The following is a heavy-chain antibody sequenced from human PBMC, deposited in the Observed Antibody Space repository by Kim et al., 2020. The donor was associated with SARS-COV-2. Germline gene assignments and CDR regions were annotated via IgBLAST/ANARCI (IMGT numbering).Heavy chain of an antibody. CDR3: ARAVLLGVAMGFDL. CDR2: IYYSGST. Sequence: SETLSLTCTVSGGSISSYYWSWIRQPPGKGLEWIGYIYYSGSTNYNPSLKSRVTISVDTSKNQFSLKLSSVTAADTAVHYCARAVLLGVAMGFDLWGRGTLVTVSS. J-gene: IGHJ2*01. D-gene: IGHD6-19*01. V-gene: IGHV4-59*01. CDR1: GGSISSYY.